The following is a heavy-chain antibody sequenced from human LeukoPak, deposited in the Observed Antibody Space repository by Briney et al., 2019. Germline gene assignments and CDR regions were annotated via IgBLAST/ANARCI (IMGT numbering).Heavy chain of an antibody. J-gene: IGHJ5*01. CDR2: INDSGST. CDR3: ARRKEYVGWFDS. CDR1: GGSFSGYY. V-gene: IGHV4-34*01. D-gene: IGHD2-2*01. Sequence: SETLSLTCAVYGGSFSGYYWTWIRQPPGKGLEWITEINDSGSTRHNASLESRVTISVDTSKNEISLNLKSVSAAGTAVYYCARRKEYVGWFDSWGQGSLVSVSS.